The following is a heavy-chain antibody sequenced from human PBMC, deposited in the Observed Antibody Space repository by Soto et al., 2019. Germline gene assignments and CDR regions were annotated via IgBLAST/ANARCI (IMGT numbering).Heavy chain of an antibody. CDR3: ARARYSGYAPFDY. CDR1: GGTFSSYT. CDR2: IIPILGIA. J-gene: IGHJ4*02. Sequence: QVQLVQSGAEVKKPGSSVKVSCKASGGTFSSYTIIWVRQAPGQGLEWMGRIIPILGIANYAQKFQGRVTITADKSTSTAYMELSSLRSEDTAVYYCARARYSGYAPFDYWGQGTLVTVSS. V-gene: IGHV1-69*02. D-gene: IGHD5-12*01.